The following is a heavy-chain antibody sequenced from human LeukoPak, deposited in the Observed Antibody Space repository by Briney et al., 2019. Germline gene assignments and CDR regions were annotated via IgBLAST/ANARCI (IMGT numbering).Heavy chain of an antibody. D-gene: IGHD6-19*01. CDR2: ISDSGGTT. V-gene: IGHV3-23*01. CDR1: GFSFSNLA. J-gene: IGHJ4*02. Sequence: GGSLRLSCAASGFSFSNLAMGWVRDAPGKGLEWGSVISDSGGTTYYADSVKGRFTISRDNSRNTLYLQMNSLRVEDTAVYYCAKDARRSSGWYFFDHWGQGTLVTVSS. CDR3: AKDARRSSGWYFFDH.